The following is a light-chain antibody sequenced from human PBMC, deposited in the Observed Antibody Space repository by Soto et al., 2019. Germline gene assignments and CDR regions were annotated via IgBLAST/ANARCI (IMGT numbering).Light chain of an antibody. V-gene: IGKV3-15*01. CDR2: GAS. CDR1: QSVSSN. J-gene: IGKJ5*01. Sequence: ETVMTQSPAALSVSPGERATLSCRASQSVSSNVAWYQQTPGQAPRLLIYGASTRAAGIPDRFSGSGSGTEFTLTISSLQSEDFAVYYCQQYNNWPPFTFGQGTRLDI. CDR3: QQYNNWPPFT.